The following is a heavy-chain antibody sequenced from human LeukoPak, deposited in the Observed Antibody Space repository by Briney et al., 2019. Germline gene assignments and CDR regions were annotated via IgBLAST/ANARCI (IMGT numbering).Heavy chain of an antibody. Sequence: GESLQISCTGSGYSFTSYCIGWVSHMPGNGLEWMGIIYPGDSGTRYSPSFHGKVTISSDKTSSTAYLQWSSPKAPDTDMYYCARSGREPTTSLDYWGQGTLVTVSS. CDR3: ARSGREPTTSLDY. CDR2: IYPGDSGT. CDR1: GYSFTSYC. J-gene: IGHJ4*02. V-gene: IGHV5-51*01. D-gene: IGHD1-1*01.